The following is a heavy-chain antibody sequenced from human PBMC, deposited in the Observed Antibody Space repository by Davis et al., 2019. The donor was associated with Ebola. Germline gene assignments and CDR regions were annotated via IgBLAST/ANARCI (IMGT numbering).Heavy chain of an antibody. J-gene: IGHJ4*02. V-gene: IGHV1-18*04. CDR3: ARGGFGGNSDFDF. CDR1: GYSFVTYG. Sequence: ASVKVSCKAFGYSFVTYGISWVRQAPGQGLEWMGWISAYNGNTDYAQKFQGRVTMTTDTSTSTAYMELRSLSSDDTAVYYCARGGFGGNSDFDFWGQGTLVTVSS. CDR2: ISAYNGNT. D-gene: IGHD4-23*01.